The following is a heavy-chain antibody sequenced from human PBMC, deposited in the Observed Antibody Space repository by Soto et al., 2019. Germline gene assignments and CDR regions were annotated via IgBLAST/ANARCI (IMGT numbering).Heavy chain of an antibody. CDR2: IYYSGSS. J-gene: IGHJ6*02. CDR1: GGSISSYH. V-gene: IGHV4-59*01. D-gene: IGHD2-21*02. CDR3: ARDCTTKGDSQSYYYGMDV. Sequence: QVQLQESGPGLVKPSETLSLTCTVSGGSISSYHWSWIRQPPGKGLEWIGYIYYSGSSKYNPSLKSRVIISVDTSKNHFSLKLLSVTAADTAVYYCARDCTTKGDSQSYYYGMDVWGQGTTVTVSS.